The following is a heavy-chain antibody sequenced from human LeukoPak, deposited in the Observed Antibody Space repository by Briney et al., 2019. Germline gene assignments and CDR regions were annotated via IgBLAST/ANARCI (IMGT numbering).Heavy chain of an antibody. CDR1: GGSISSYY. Sequence: PSETLSLTCTVSGGSISSYYWSWIRQPPGKGLEWIGYIYYSGSTNYNPSLKSRVTISVDTSKNQFSLKLSSVTAADTAVYYCARRGYYYDSSGYSSWFDPWGQGTLVTVSS. V-gene: IGHV4-59*01. CDR3: ARRGYYYDSSGYSSWFDP. J-gene: IGHJ5*02. CDR2: IYYSGST. D-gene: IGHD3-22*01.